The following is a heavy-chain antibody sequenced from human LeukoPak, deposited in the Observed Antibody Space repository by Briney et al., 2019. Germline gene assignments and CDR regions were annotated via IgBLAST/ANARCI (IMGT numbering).Heavy chain of an antibody. Sequence: MTSETLSLTCTVSGYSISSGYYWGWIRQPPGKGLEWIGSIYHSGSTYYNPSLKSRVTISVDTSKNQFSLKLRSVTAADTAVYYCARDLIASKHIVGDSLALKLNWFDPWGQGTLVTVSS. CDR1: GYSISSGYY. J-gene: IGHJ5*02. CDR3: ARDLIASKHIVGDSLALKLNWFDP. CDR2: IYHSGST. D-gene: IGHD1-26*01. V-gene: IGHV4-38-2*02.